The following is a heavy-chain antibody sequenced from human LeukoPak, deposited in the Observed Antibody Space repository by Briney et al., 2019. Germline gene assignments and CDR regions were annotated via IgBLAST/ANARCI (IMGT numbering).Heavy chain of an antibody. CDR1: GYTFTSYG. V-gene: IGHV1-18*01. CDR3: ARDRLITMVRGRAFDI. Sequence: ASVTVSCKASGYTFTSYGISWVRQAPGQGLEWMGWISAYSGNTNYAQKLQGRVTMTTDTSTSTAYMELRSLRSDDTAVYYCARDRLITMVRGRAFDIWGQGTIVTVSS. CDR2: ISAYSGNT. D-gene: IGHD3-10*01. J-gene: IGHJ3*02.